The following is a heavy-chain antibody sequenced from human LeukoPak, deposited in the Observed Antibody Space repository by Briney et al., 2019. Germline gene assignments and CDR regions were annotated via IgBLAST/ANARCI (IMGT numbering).Heavy chain of an antibody. Sequence: PSETLSLTCAVYGGSFSGSYWTWIRQPPGKGLEWIGEINHSGSTNYNPSLKSRVTISVDTSKNQFSLKLSSVTAADTAVYYCARDRRRIAAPDGVYNYYGMDLWGQGTTVTVSS. CDR2: INHSGST. CDR3: ARDRRRIAAPDGVYNYYGMDL. V-gene: IGHV4-34*01. J-gene: IGHJ6*02. D-gene: IGHD6-13*01. CDR1: GGSFSGSY.